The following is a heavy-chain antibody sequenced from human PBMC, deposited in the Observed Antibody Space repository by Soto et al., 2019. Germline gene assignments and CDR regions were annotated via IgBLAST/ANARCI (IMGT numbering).Heavy chain of an antibody. CDR1: GFTFNNHA. CDR3: ARDLSRSGYYTSSFDI. J-gene: IGHJ3*02. CDR2: ISNDGSNK. D-gene: IGHD3-3*01. Sequence: PGGSLRLSCAASGFTFNNHAMHWVRQAPGKGLEWVAVISNDGSNKYYADAVKGRFTISRDNSKNTLYLQMNSLRAEDTAVYYCARDLSRSGYYTSSFDIWGQGTMVTVSS. V-gene: IGHV3-30-3*01.